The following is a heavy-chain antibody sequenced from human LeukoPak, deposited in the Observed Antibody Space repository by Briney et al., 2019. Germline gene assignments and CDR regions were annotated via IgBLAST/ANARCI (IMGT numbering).Heavy chain of an antibody. Sequence: PGGSLRLSCAASGFTFSTYDMNWVRQAPGKGLEWISYISYNRRSIYYADSVKGRFTISKDDAKKLLFLQMDSLRAEDTAVYYCATQYGNYPRTAFDMWGQGTMVTVSS. CDR3: ATQYGNYPRTAFDM. D-gene: IGHD4-11*01. J-gene: IGHJ3*02. CDR1: GFTFSTYD. V-gene: IGHV3-48*04. CDR2: ISYNRRSI.